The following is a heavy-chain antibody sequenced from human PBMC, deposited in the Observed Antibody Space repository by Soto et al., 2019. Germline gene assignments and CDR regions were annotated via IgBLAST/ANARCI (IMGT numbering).Heavy chain of an antibody. CDR1: GFTFGTYA. CDR2: ISGSGRTT. D-gene: IGHD4-4*01. Sequence: EVQLLESGGGLVQPGGSLRLSCAASGFTFGTYAMKGLRQAPGRGLECVSFISGSGRTTYYADSVKGRFTVSRDNSKNTMYLQMNSLRAENTALYYCGKYRRPDYSYYYMDVLGKGTTVTVSS. CDR3: GKYRRPDYSYYYMDV. J-gene: IGHJ6*03. V-gene: IGHV3-23*01.